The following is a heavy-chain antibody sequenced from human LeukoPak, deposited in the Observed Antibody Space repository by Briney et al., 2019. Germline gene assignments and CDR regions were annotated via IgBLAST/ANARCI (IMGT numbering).Heavy chain of an antibody. CDR3: AREGGYYDSSGYPYYFDY. J-gene: IGHJ4*02. CDR2: ISSSSSYI. Sequence: GGSLRLSCAASGFTFSSYTMNWVRQAPGKGLEWVSSISSSSSYIYYADSVKGRFTISRDNAKNSLYLQMNSLRAEDTAVYYCAREGGYYDSSGYPYYFDYWGQGTLVTVSS. V-gene: IGHV3-21*01. D-gene: IGHD3-22*01. CDR1: GFTFSSYT.